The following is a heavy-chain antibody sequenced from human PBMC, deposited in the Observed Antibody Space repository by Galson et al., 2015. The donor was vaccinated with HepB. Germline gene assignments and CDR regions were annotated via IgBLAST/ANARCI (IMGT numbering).Heavy chain of an antibody. CDR1: GYSFTSYW. V-gene: IGHV5-10-1*01. CDR2: IDPSDSYI. D-gene: IGHD6-19*01. J-gene: IGHJ4*02. Sequence: QSGAEVKKPGESLRISCKGSGYSFTSYWISWVRRMPGKGLEWMGRIDPSDSYINYSPSFQGHVTISADKSISTAYLQWSSLKASDTAMYYCARGSSGWYYFDYWGQGTLVTVSS. CDR3: ARGSSGWYYFDY.